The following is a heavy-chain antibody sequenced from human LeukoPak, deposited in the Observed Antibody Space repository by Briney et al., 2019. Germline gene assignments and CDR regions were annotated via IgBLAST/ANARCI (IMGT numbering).Heavy chain of an antibody. CDR2: ISSSSSYI. V-gene: IGHV3-21*01. CDR1: GFTFSSYA. CDR3: ARDLNYYGSGSYRY. D-gene: IGHD3-10*01. Sequence: PGGSLRLSCAASGFTFSSYAMSWVRQAPGKGLEWVSSISSSSSYIYYADSVKGRFTISRDNAKNSLYLQMNSLRAEDTAVYYCARDLNYYGSGSYRYWGQGTLVTVSS. J-gene: IGHJ4*02.